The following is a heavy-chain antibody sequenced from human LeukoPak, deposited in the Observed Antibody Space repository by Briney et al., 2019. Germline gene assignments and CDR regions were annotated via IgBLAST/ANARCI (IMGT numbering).Heavy chain of an antibody. CDR2: IKQDGSEK. Sequence: GGSLRLSCAASGFTISSYWMSWVRQAPGKGLEWVANIKQDGSEKYYVDSVKGRFTISRDNAKNSLYLQMNSLRVEDTAVYYCARDGQQLGLWGRGTLLIVSS. J-gene: IGHJ4*02. V-gene: IGHV3-7*04. CDR3: ARDGQQLGL. D-gene: IGHD6-13*01. CDR1: GFTISSYW.